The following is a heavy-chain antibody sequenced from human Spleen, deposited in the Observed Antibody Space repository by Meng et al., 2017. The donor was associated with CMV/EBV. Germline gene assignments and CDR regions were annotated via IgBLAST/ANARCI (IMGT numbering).Heavy chain of an antibody. CDR1: GYTFTDYY. V-gene: IGHV1-46*01. D-gene: IGHD3-22*01. CDR2: IDTSGGSA. Sequence: CKASGYTFTDYYMHWVRQAPGQGLEWMGIIDTSGGSATYAQKIQGRVTMTRDSSTTTVYMDLSSLRSDDTAVYYCARRYDSDGPFDYWGQGTLVTVSS. CDR3: ARRYDSDGPFDY. J-gene: IGHJ4*02.